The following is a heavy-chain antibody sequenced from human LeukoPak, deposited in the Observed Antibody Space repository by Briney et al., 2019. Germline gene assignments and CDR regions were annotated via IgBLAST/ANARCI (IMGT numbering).Heavy chain of an antibody. D-gene: IGHD3-10*01. CDR1: GGTFSSYA. CDR2: IIPILGIA. J-gene: IGHJ4*02. V-gene: IGHV1-69*04. Sequence: SVKVSCKASGGTFSSYAISWVRQAPGQGLEWTGMIIPILGIANYAQKFQGRVTITADKSTSTAYMELSSLRSEDTAMYYCASILFSGSGSYPFDYWSQGTLVTVSS. CDR3: ASILFSGSGSYPFDY.